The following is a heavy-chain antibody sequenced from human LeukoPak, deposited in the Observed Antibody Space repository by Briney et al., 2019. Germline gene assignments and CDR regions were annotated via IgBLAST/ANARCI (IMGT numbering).Heavy chain of an antibody. Sequence: GGSLRLSCAASGFTFSDYYMSWIRQAPGKGLEWVSFISSSGTGIFYADSMKGRFTISRDNAKNSLYLQMNSLTAEDTAVYYCVRYCSSTSCYIGSGEYFQHWGQGTLVAVSS. CDR1: GFTFSDYY. J-gene: IGHJ1*01. V-gene: IGHV3-11*01. CDR3: VRYCSSTSCYIGSGEYFQH. CDR2: ISSSGTGI. D-gene: IGHD2-2*02.